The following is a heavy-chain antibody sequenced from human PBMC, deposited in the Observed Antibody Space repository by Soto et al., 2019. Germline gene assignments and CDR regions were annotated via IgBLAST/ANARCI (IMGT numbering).Heavy chain of an antibody. J-gene: IGHJ4*02. V-gene: IGHV3-30*18. CDR2: ISYDGSNK. Sequence: PGGSLRLSCAASGFTFSSYGMNWVRQAPGKWLEWVAVISYDGSNKYYADSVKGRFTISRDHSKNLRYLQMNSLRGEDTAAYYLAKGSRIVAHFDYWRQGTLLTVSS. CDR3: AKGSRIVAHFDY. D-gene: IGHD2-21*01. CDR1: GFTFSSYG.